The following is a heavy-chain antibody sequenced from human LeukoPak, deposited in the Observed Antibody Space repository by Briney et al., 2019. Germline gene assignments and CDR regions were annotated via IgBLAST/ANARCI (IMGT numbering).Heavy chain of an antibody. CDR1: GFSVGNNY. D-gene: IGHD1-26*01. CDR2: ISGSGGST. J-gene: IGHJ4*02. V-gene: IGHV3-23*01. Sequence: GGSLRLSCAASGFSVGNNYVTWVRQAPGKGLEWVSAISGSGGSTYYADSVKGRFTISRDNSKNTLYLQMNSLRAEDTAVYYCAKDGSGTVSNFDYWGQGTLVTVSS. CDR3: AKDGSGTVSNFDY.